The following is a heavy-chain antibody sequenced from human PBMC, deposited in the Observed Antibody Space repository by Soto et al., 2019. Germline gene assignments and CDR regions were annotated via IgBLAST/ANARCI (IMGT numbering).Heavy chain of an antibody. CDR3: ARDPDSSGWRYYYYSGMDV. J-gene: IGHJ6*02. CDR2: ISAYNGNT. Sequence: ASVKVSCKASGYTFTSYGISWVRQAPGHGLEWMGWISAYNGNTNYAQKLQGRVTMTTDTSTSTAYMELRSLRSDDTAVYYCARDPDSSGWRYYYYSGMDVWGQGTTVTASS. D-gene: IGHD6-19*01. CDR1: GYTFTSYG. V-gene: IGHV1-18*04.